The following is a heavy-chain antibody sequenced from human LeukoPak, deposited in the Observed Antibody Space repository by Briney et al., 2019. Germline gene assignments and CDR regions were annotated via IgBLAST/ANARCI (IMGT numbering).Heavy chain of an antibody. CDR1: GYTFTSYD. Sequence: GASVTVSCKASGYTFTSYDINWVRQAPGQGLGWMGWMNPNSGNTGYAQKFQGRVTMTRNTSIGTAYMELSSLRSEDTAVYYCATRGRFSADYWGQGTLVTVSS. V-gene: IGHV1-8*01. J-gene: IGHJ4*02. D-gene: IGHD3-10*01. CDR2: MNPNSGNT. CDR3: ATRGRFSADY.